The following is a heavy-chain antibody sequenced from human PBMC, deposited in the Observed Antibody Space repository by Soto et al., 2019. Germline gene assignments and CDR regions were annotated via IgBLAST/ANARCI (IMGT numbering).Heavy chain of an antibody. D-gene: IGHD1-26*01. CDR2: ISWDGGST. V-gene: IGHV3-43D*04. CDR1: GFTFDDYA. Sequence: PGGSLRLSCAASGFTFDDYAMHWVRQAPGKGLEWVSLISWDGGSTYYADSVKGRFTISRDNSKNSLYLQMNSLRAEDTALYYCARVPRGELLRHYYYYGMDVWGQGTTVTVSS. CDR3: ARVPRGELLRHYYYYGMDV. J-gene: IGHJ6*02.